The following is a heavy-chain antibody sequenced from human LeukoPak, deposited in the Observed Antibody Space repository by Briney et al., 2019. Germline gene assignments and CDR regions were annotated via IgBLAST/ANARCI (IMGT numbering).Heavy chain of an antibody. CDR1: GHTFTRYD. Sequence: ASEEVSCNASGHTFTRYDINWARQATGQGLEWMAWMNHNSGNKCYEQIQQGRATMTSKTSRTTAYMELSSLRSEDTAVYCCARWAAGVVAGGAFDIWGQGTMVTVSS. V-gene: IGHV1-8*02. D-gene: IGHD3-22*01. CDR3: ARWAAGVVAGGAFDI. CDR2: MNHNSGNK. J-gene: IGHJ3*02.